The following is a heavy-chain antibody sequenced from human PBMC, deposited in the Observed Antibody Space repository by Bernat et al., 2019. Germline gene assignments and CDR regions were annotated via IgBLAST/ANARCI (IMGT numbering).Heavy chain of an antibody. CDR3: ARNPGYCSSISCYTCAVDI. CDR1: GGSISSSYW. CDR2: IYHSGST. V-gene: IGHV4-4*02. J-gene: IGHJ3*02. Sequence: QVQLQESGPGLVKPSGTLSLTCAVSGGSISSSYWWSWVRQPPGKGLEWIGEIYHSGSTNYNPSLKSRVTISVDKSKNQFSLNLSSVTAADTAVYYCARNPGYCSSISCYTCAVDIWGQGTMVTVSS. D-gene: IGHD2-2*02.